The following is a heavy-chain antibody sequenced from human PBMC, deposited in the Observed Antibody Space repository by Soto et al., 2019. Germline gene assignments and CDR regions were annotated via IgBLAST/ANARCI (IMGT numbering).Heavy chain of an antibody. CDR3: ARDSQDRAAKAFDI. CDR2: IIPIFGTA. V-gene: IGHV1-69*06. J-gene: IGHJ3*02. Sequence: QVQLVQSGAEVKKPGSSVKVSCKASGGTFSSYAISWVRQAPGQGLEWMGGIIPIFGTANYAQKFQGRVTITADKSTSTDDMELRRVRSEETGVYYCARDSQDRAAKAFDIWGQGTMVTVSS. D-gene: IGHD2-15*01. CDR1: GGTFSSYA.